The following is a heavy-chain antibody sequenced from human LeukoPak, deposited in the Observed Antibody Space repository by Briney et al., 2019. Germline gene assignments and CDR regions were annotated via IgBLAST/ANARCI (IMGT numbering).Heavy chain of an antibody. CDR1: GFTFNNYA. CDR3: AKHTSGWAVHYFDS. D-gene: IGHD6-19*01. CDR2: ISGSGNST. Sequence: GGSLRLSCAASGFTFNNYAMIWVRQAPGKGLEWVSVISGSGNSTYYADSVKGRFTISRDNSKNSLHLQMNSLRVEDTAVYYCAKHTSGWAVHYFDSWGQGTLVTVSS. J-gene: IGHJ4*02. V-gene: IGHV3-23*01.